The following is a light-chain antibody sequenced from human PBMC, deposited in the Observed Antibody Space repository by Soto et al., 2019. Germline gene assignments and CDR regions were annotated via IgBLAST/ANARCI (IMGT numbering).Light chain of an antibody. CDR2: EVS. Sequence: QSVLTQPPSASGSPGQSVTISCTATSSDVGGYNYVSWYQHHPGKAPKLMIYEVSKRPSGVPDRFSGSKSGNTASLTVSGVQAEDEADYYCSSYAGSNFFVVFGGGTQLTVL. CDR3: SSYAGSNFFVV. J-gene: IGLJ2*01. CDR1: SSDVGGYNY. V-gene: IGLV2-8*01.